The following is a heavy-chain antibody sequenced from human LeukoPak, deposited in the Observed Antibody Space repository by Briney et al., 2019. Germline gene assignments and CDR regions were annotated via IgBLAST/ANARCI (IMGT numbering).Heavy chain of an antibody. CDR3: ARIEAVTRGYNHAYYFDY. D-gene: IGHD5-18*01. CDR1: TYSISSGYY. J-gene: IGHJ4*02. V-gene: IGHV4-38-2*02. CDR2: IYHNGNT. Sequence: SETLSLTCTVSTYSISSGYYWGWIRQPPGKGLEWIGNIYHNGNTYYNPSLKSRVTISVDTSKRQFSLKLRTATAADTAVYYCARIEAVTRGYNHAYYFDYWGQGTLVTVSS.